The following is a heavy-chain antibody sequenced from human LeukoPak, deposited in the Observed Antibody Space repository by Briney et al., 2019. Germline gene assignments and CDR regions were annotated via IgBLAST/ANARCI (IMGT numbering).Heavy chain of an antibody. CDR1: GGIFNDYS. CDR3: ARDRPRARYFDY. D-gene: IGHD2-15*01. J-gene: IGHJ4*02. Sequence: GASVKVSCKASGGIFNDYSISWVRQAPGQGLEWMGRIIPILNVPNYAQKFEGRVTITADKSTNTAYMELSNLKSEDTAVYFCARDRPRARYFDYWGQGTLVTVSS. CDR2: IIPILNVP. V-gene: IGHV1-69*04.